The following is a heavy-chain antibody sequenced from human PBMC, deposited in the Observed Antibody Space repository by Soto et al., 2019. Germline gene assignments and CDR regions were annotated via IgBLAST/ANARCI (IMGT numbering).Heavy chain of an antibody. CDR3: VRVGYCSSTSCFQFDP. Sequence: PGGSLRLSCAASGFTFGKDWMHWVRQAPGKGLVWVSRINSDGRSTSYADSVKGRFTISRDNAKNTLYLQMNSLRAEDTAVYYCVRVGYCSSTSCFQFDPWGQGTLVTVSS. D-gene: IGHD2-2*01. CDR1: GFTFGKDW. J-gene: IGHJ5*02. V-gene: IGHV3-74*01. CDR2: INSDGRST.